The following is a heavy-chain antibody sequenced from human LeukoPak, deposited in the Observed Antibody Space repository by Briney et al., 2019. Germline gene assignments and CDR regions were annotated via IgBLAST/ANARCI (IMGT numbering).Heavy chain of an antibody. CDR3: ARGYEDYDILTGYTNWFDP. CDR2: IYYSGST. J-gene: IGHJ5*02. CDR1: GGSISSSSYY. V-gene: IGHV4-39*07. Sequence: SETLSLTCTVSGGSISSSSYYWGWIRQPPGKGLEWIGSIYYSGSTYYNPSLKSRVTISVDTSKNQFSLKLSSVTAADTAVYYCARGYEDYDILTGYTNWFDPWGQGTLVTVSS. D-gene: IGHD3-9*01.